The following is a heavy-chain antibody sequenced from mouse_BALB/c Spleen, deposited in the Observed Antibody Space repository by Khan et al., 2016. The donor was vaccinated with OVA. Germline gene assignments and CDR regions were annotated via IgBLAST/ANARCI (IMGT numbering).Heavy chain of an antibody. Sequence: QVQLQQSGAELAKPGASVKMSCKASGYTFINYWILWVKQRPGQGLEWIGYINPSTGYTEYNQNFKDKATLTADKSSSPAYMQLSSLTSEDSAVYYFARRGLRWDFDYWGQGTTLTVSS. CDR2: INPSTGYT. V-gene: IGHV1-7*01. J-gene: IGHJ2*01. D-gene: IGHD1-1*01. CDR1: GYTFINYW. CDR3: ARRGLRWDFDY.